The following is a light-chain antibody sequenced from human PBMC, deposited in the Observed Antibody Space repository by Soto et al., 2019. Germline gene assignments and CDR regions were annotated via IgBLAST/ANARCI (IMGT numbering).Light chain of an antibody. CDR2: DTS. V-gene: IGKV1-5*01. CDR3: QQYNSYKLT. Sequence: DIQMTQSPSTLSASVGDRVTITCRASQSISSWLAWYQQKPGKAPKLLIYDTSSLESGVPSRFSGSGSGTEFTLTISSLQPDDFATYYCQQYNSYKLTSCGGTKVDIK. J-gene: IGKJ4*01. CDR1: QSISSW.